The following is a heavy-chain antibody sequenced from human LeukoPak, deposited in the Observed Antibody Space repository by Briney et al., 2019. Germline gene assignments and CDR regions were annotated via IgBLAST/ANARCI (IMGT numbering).Heavy chain of an antibody. CDR2: IYPGDSDT. V-gene: IGHV5-51*01. CDR1: GYSFNSYW. J-gene: IGHJ5*02. Sequence: GESLNISCKGTGYSFNSYWIGWVRQMPGKGLEWMGIIYPGDSDTRYSPSFQGQVTISADKSISTAYLQWSSLKASDSAMYYCARGGSYYSDWFDPWGQGTPVTVSS. D-gene: IGHD1-26*01. CDR3: ARGGSYYSDWFDP.